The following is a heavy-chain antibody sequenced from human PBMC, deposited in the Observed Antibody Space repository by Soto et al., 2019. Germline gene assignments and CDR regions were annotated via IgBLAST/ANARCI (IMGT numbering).Heavy chain of an antibody. D-gene: IGHD3-22*01. J-gene: IGHJ4*02. CDR1: GASVTSGRYY. CDR3: ARARESLESSGFFYEVAYFEL. Sequence: SETLSLTFTVSGASVTSGRYYWTWIRQPPGKGLEWLGYISFSGSSIYSPSVKIRLTLSVDTSKKEISLSLNSVPAADPAVYYCARARESLESSGFFYEVAYFELWGPGTMVTVSS. V-gene: IGHV4-61*01. CDR2: ISFSGSS.